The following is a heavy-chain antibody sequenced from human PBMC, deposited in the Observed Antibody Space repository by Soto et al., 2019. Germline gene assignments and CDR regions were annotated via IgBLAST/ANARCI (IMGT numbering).Heavy chain of an antibody. J-gene: IGHJ6*02. CDR1: GFTFSSYG. CDR2: ISYDGSNK. D-gene: IGHD3-3*01. Sequence: GGSLRLSCAASGFTFSSYGMHWVRQAPGKGLEWVAVISYDGSNKYYADSVKGRFTISRDNSKNTLYLQMNSLRAEDTAVYYCAKVIGDYDFWSADAYYYFYGLDVWGQGPTVTVSS. V-gene: IGHV3-30*18. CDR3: AKVIGDYDFWSADAYYYFYGLDV.